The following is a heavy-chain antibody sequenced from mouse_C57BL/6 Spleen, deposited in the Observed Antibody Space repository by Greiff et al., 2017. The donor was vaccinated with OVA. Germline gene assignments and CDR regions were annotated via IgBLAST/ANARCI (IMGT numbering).Heavy chain of an antibody. CDR1: GFSLTSYG. D-gene: IGHD2-5*01. J-gene: IGHJ4*01. V-gene: IGHV2-2*01. Sequence: VQLQESGPGLVQPSQSLSITCTVSGFSLTSYGVHWVRQSPGKGLEWLGVIWSGGSTDYNAAFISRLSISKDNSKSQVFFKMNSLQADETAIYYCARIYYSNLYAMDYWGQGTSVTVSS. CDR2: IWSGGST. CDR3: ARIYYSNLYAMDY.